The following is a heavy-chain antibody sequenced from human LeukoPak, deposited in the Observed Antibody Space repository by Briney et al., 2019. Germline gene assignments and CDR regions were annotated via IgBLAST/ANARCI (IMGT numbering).Heavy chain of an antibody. CDR2: IFPGDSDT. CDR1: GYSFISYW. J-gene: IGHJ4*02. V-gene: IGHV5-51*01. Sequence: GESLKISCKGSGYSFISYWIGWVRQMPGEGLEWMGIIFPGDSDTRSSPSFQGQVTISADKSISTAYLQWSSLKASDSAMYYCARMRFSTTGTTGFDYWGQGTLVTVSS. CDR3: ARMRFSTTGTTGFDY. D-gene: IGHD1-1*01.